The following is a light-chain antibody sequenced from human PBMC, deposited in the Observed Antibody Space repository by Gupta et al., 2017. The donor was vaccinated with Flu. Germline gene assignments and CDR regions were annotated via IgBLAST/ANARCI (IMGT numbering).Light chain of an antibody. V-gene: IGKV1-39*01. CDR2: GAS. Sequence: SVGDRVTITCRASQTISSYLNWYQKNPGKAPKLLIYGASNLQSGVPSRFSGSGSGTDFSLTISSLHPEDFATYFCQQTYSTLSTFGQGT. CDR3: QQTYSTLST. CDR1: QTISSY. J-gene: IGKJ1*01.